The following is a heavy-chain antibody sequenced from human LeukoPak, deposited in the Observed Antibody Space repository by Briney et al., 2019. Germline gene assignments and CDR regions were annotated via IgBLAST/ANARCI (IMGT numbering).Heavy chain of an antibody. V-gene: IGHV4-31*03. CDR2: IYYSGST. CDR3: ASGTGDPLDY. J-gene: IGHJ4*02. CDR1: GGSISSGGYY. Sequence: SETLSRTCTVSGGSISSGGYYWSWIRQHPGKGLEWIGYIYYSGSTYYNPSLKSRVTISVDTSKNQFSLKLSSVTAADTAVYYCASGTGDPLDYWGQGTLVTVSS. D-gene: IGHD7-27*01.